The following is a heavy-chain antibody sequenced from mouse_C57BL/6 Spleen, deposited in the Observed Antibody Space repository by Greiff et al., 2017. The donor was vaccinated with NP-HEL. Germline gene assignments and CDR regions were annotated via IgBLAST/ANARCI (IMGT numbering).Heavy chain of an antibody. V-gene: IGHV1-53*01. CDR1: GYTFTSYW. Sequence: VQLQQSGTELVKPGASVKLSCKASGYTFTSYWMHWVKQRPGQGLEWIGNINPSNGGTNYNEKFKSKATLTVDKSSSAAYMQLSSLTSEDSAVYYCARPPIINYYGSSFYAMDYWGQGTSVTVSS. CDR2: INPSNGGT. J-gene: IGHJ4*01. D-gene: IGHD1-1*01. CDR3: ARPPIINYYGSSFYAMDY.